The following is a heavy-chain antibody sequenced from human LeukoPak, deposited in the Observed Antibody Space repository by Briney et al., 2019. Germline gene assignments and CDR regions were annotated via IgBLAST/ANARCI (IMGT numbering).Heavy chain of an antibody. J-gene: IGHJ4*02. Sequence: PSETLSLTCTVSGGSISGYYWSWIRQPPGKGLEWIGHIYYSGSTNYNPSLKSRVTISIDTSKNQFSLKLSSVTAADTAVYYCARDSGSGTYYWGQGTLVTVSS. CDR2: IYYSGST. CDR1: GGSISGYY. CDR3: ARDSGSGTYY. V-gene: IGHV4-59*01. D-gene: IGHD6-19*01.